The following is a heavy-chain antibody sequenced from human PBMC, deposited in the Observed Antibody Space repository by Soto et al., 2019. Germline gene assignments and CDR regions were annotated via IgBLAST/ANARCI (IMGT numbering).Heavy chain of an antibody. V-gene: IGHV4-30-2*01. CDR2: IYHSGST. J-gene: IGHJ4*02. Sequence: SETLSLTCAVSGGSISSGGYSWSWIRQPPGKGLEWIGYIYHSGSTYYNPSLKSRVTISVDRSKNQFSLKLSSVTAADTAVYYCARGSPLRGNPFTGYFDYWGQGTLVTVSS. D-gene: IGHD2-15*01. CDR3: ARGSPLRGNPFTGYFDY. CDR1: GGSISSGGYS.